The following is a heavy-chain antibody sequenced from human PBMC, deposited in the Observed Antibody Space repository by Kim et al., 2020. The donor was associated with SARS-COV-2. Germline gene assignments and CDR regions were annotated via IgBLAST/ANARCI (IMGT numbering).Heavy chain of an antibody. V-gene: IGHV3-15*01. CDR3: TTDTTRSRWVVVPAADYYYGMDV. CDR2: IKSKTDGGTT. J-gene: IGHJ6*04. Sequence: GGSLRLSCAASGFTFSNAWMNWVRQAPGKGLEWVGRIKSKTDGGTTDYAAPVKGRFFISRDDSKKTLYLQMNSLKTEDTAVYYCTTDTTRSRWVVVPAADYYYGMDVWCGGTTLTAAS. CDR1: GFTFSNAW. D-gene: IGHD2-2*01.